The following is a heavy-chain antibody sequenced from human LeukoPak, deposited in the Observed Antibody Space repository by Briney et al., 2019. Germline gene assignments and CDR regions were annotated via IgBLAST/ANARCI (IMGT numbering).Heavy chain of an antibody. D-gene: IGHD6-13*01. CDR1: GGSIRSNSYY. CDR3: ARVGAAAGHDAFDI. Sequence: SETLSLTCTVSGGSIRSNSYYWGWIRQPPGKGLEWIASVSHTGRTWYSPSLKSRVTISVDTSKNQFSLKLTYVTAADTAVYYCARVGAAAGHDAFDIWGQGTMVTVSS. CDR2: VSHTGRT. J-gene: IGHJ3*02. V-gene: IGHV4-39*01.